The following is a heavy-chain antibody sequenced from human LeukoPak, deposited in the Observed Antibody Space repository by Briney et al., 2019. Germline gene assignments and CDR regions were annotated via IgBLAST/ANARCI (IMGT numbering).Heavy chain of an antibody. J-gene: IGHJ4*02. CDR2: ISYDGSNK. D-gene: IGHD3-22*01. V-gene: IGHV3-30-3*01. Sequence: GGSLRLSCAASGFTFSSYAMHWVRQAPGKGLEWVAVISYDGSNKYYADSVKGRFTISRDNSKNTLYLQMNSLRAEDTAVYYCARDPNWDYYDSSGYLDYWGQGTLVTVSS. CDR3: ARDPNWDYYDSSGYLDY. CDR1: GFTFSSYA.